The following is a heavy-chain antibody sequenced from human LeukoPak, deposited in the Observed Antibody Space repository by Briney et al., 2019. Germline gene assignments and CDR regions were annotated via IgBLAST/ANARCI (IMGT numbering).Heavy chain of an antibody. CDR3: ARADSSSIFDY. D-gene: IGHD6-6*01. CDR1: GFTVSSNY. V-gene: IGHV3-66*01. CDR2: IYSGGST. Sequence: GGSLRLSCAASGFTVSSNYMSWVRQAPGTGLEWVSVIYSGGSTYYADSVKGRFTISRDNSKNTLYLQMNSLRAEDTAVYYCARADSSSIFDYWGQGTLVTVSS. J-gene: IGHJ4*02.